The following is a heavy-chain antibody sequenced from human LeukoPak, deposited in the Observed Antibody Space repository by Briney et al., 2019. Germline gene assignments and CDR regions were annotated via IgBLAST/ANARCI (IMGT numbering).Heavy chain of an antibody. CDR3: AKSSHISIGGRTLNWFDP. D-gene: IGHD3-3*01. V-gene: IGHV3-23*01. Sequence: PGGSLRLSCAASGFTFSSYAMSWVRQAPGEGLEWVSAISGSGGSTYYADSVKGRFTISRDNSKNTLYLQMNSLRAEDTAVYYCAKSSHISIGGRTLNWFDPWGQGTLVTVSS. CDR1: GFTFSSYA. CDR2: ISGSGGST. J-gene: IGHJ5*02.